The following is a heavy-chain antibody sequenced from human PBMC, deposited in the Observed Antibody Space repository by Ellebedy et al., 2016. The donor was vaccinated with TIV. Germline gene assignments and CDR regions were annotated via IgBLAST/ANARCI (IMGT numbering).Heavy chain of an antibody. J-gene: IGHJ6*02. CDR3: ARDGVRQGMDV. CDR1: GFIISGDW. D-gene: IGHD2-21*01. Sequence: MPGGSLRLSCAASGFIISGDWMSWVRQPPGKGLEWIGSIHYSGSTYYNPSLKSRVTISVDTSKNQFSLKLSSVTAADTAVYYCARDGVRQGMDVWGQGTTVTASS. V-gene: IGHV4-4*02. CDR2: IHYSGST.